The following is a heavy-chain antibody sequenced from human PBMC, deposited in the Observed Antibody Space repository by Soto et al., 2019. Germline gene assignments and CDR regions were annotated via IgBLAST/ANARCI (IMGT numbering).Heavy chain of an antibody. Sequence: GESLKISCKGSGYRFASYWIAWVRQVPGRGLEWMGIIYPGDSDTKYSPSFQGLVTMSVDKSTSTAYLQWNSLKAADTAVYYCARQGSSGYYYYGMDVWGQGTTVTVSS. J-gene: IGHJ6*02. CDR2: IYPGDSDT. V-gene: IGHV5-51*01. D-gene: IGHD3-10*01. CDR1: GYRFASYW. CDR3: ARQGSSGYYYYGMDV.